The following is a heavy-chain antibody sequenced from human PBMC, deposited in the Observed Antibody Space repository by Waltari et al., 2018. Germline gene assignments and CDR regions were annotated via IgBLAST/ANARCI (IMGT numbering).Heavy chain of an antibody. CDR1: GDSISSYY. Sequence: QVQLQESGPGLVKPSETLSLTCTVSGDSISSYYWSWIRQPPGKGLEWIGYIYYSGSTNYNPSLKSRVTISVDTSKNQFSLKLSSVTAADTAVYYCASASPVTFDYWGQGTLVTVSS. D-gene: IGHD3-10*01. J-gene: IGHJ4*02. CDR2: IYYSGST. CDR3: ASASPVTFDY. V-gene: IGHV4-59*08.